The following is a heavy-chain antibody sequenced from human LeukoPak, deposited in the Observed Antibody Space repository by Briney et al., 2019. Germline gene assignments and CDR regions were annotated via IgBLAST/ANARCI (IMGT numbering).Heavy chain of an antibody. CDR1: AFTFSSYD. CDR3: ASKIGYCSSVSCYLDY. V-gene: IGHV3-23*01. CDR2: IRSSGGST. D-gene: IGHD2-15*01. J-gene: IGHJ4*02. Sequence: GGSLRLSCAASAFTFSSYDMTWARQAPGKGLEWVSAIRSSGGSTDYADSAKGRFTISRDNSKNILYLQMNSLRAEDTAVYYCASKIGYCSSVSCYLDYWGQGTLVTVSS.